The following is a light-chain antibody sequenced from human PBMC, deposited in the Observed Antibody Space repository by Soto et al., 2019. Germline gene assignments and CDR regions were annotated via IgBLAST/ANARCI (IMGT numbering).Light chain of an antibody. CDR2: GAS. Sequence: EIVLTQSPGTLSLSPGERATLSCRASQGISSNNLAWYQQKTGQAPRLLIYGASTRATGIPARFSGSGSGTEFTLTISSLQSEDFAVYYCQQYNNWPPITFGQGTRLEIK. V-gene: IGKV3-15*01. CDR3: QQYNNWPPIT. J-gene: IGKJ5*01. CDR1: QGISSNN.